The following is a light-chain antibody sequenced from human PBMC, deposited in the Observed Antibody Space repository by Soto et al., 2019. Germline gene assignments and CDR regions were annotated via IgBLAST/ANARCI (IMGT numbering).Light chain of an antibody. CDR2: GAS. J-gene: IGKJ4*01. CDR3: QQYNNWPLT. CDR1: QSVSSN. Sequence: EIVMTQSPATLSASPGERATLSCRASQSVSSNLAWYQQKPGQAPRLLIYGASTRATGIPARFSGSGSGPEFTLAISSLQSEDSAVYYCQQYNNWPLTFGGGTKVEIK. V-gene: IGKV3-15*01.